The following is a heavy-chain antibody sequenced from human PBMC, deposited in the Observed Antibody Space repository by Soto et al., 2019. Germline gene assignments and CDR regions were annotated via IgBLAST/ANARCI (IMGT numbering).Heavy chain of an antibody. V-gene: IGHV3-23*01. D-gene: IGHD3-3*01. CDR1: GCTISSYS. Sequence: QPGGTLSLSCAASGCTISSYSMSWVRQGPGQGLEWVTSVSGSGSRTYHADSVRGSFIISRAVSDNTLYLQMNSLRGEDTAVYYCAKVIGLNGDFSSVYFFDCWGQGTLGTLS. CDR3: AKVIGLNGDFSSVYFFDC. CDR2: VSGSGSRT. J-gene: IGHJ4*02.